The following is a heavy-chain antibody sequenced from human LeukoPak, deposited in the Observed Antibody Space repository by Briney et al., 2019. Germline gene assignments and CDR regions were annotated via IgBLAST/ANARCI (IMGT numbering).Heavy chain of an antibody. CDR2: ISSNGGNT. CDR1: GFTFRRYA. J-gene: IGHJ4*02. CDR3: IKDAGYSAYDSLDS. V-gene: IGHV3-64D*06. D-gene: IGHD5-12*01. Sequence: PGGSLRLSCSASGFTFRRYAMHWVRQAPGKGLEYISGISSNGGNTDHADSVKGRFTISRDNSKSTLCLQMSSLRPEDTAVYYCIKDAGYSAYDSLDSWGQGTLVTVSS.